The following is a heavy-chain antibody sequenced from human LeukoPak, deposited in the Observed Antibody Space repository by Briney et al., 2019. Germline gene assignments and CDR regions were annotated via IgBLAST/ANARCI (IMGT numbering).Heavy chain of an antibody. V-gene: IGHV5-51*01. CDR1: GYSFTRYW. CDR3: ARQGDSSWLNKFDY. Sequence: GESLKISCKSSGYSFTRYWIGWVRQMPGKGLEWMGIIYPGDSDTKYSPSFQGQVTISADKSISTAYLQWSSLKAPDTAMYYCARQGDSSWLNKFDYWGQGTLVTVSS. CDR2: IYPGDSDT. J-gene: IGHJ4*02. D-gene: IGHD6-13*01.